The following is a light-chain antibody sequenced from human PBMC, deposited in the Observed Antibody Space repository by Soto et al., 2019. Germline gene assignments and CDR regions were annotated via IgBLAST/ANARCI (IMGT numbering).Light chain of an antibody. V-gene: IGKV1-39*01. CDR3: QQSYSTLSII. Sequence: DIQMTQSPSSLSASVGDRVTITCRASESISRHLNWYQQKPGKAPNLLIYAASTVQNGVPSRFSGRGSGTDVTLSISSAQPKACEAYFCQQSYSTLSIIFGKWTRLEIK. J-gene: IGKJ5*01. CDR1: ESISRH. CDR2: AAS.